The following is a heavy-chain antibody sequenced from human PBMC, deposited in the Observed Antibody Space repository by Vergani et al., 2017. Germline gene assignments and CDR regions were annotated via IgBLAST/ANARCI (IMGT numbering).Heavy chain of an antibody. CDR1: GASINSDNYY. CDR2: FDTFGAT. V-gene: IGHV4-61*02. D-gene: IGHD3-10*01. Sequence: VQLQESGPGLVKPPGTLSLSCTVSGASINSDNYYWSWMRQRAGKPLEWIGHFDTFGATPYNPSLNDRVTISPDTAKSQVSLTLTSVTAADTAVYYCGKTSLFGAVDQWGPGILVTVSS. J-gene: IGHJ4*02. CDR3: GKTSLFGAVDQ.